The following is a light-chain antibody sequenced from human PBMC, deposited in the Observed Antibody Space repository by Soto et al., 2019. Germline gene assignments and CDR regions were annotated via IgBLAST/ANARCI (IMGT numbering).Light chain of an antibody. Sequence: DIQVTQSPSTLSASAGDRVIITCRASQSINNWLAWYQQKPGKAPNLLIYKASNLESGVPSRFSGSGSGTDFALTISSLQPDEFATYYCQQYFTYPYSFGQGTKLDIK. CDR3: QQYFTYPYS. CDR2: KAS. V-gene: IGKV1-5*03. CDR1: QSINNW. J-gene: IGKJ2*01.